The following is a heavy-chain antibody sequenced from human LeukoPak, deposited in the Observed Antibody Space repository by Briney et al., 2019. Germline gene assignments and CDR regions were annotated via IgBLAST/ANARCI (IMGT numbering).Heavy chain of an antibody. CDR3: AKAYSAYEDFFDY. D-gene: IGHD5-12*01. CDR2: ISGNGGTT. V-gene: IGHV3-23*01. Sequence: GGSLRLSCVASGFTFNTYAMNWVRQAPGKGLEWVSGISGNGGTTYYADSVKGRFTISRDNSKNTLSLQMNSLTAEDTAIYFCAKAYSAYEDFFDYWGQGALVTVSS. CDR1: GFTFNTYA. J-gene: IGHJ4*02.